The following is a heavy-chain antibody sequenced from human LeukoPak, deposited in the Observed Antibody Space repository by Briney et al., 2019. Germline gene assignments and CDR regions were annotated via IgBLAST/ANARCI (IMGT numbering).Heavy chain of an antibody. CDR2: IRPSDTKT. J-gene: IGHJ4*02. D-gene: IGHD1-26*01. CDR3: AREVGAPEY. V-gene: IGHV1-46*02. CDR1: GFTLNDQY. Sequence: GASVKVSCKASGFTLNDQYIHWVRQVPGQGLEWMGAIRPSDTKTHHAQKMQGRLTMTRDPSTNTVHMELTSLTSEDTAMYYCAREVGAPEYWGQGTLVTVSS.